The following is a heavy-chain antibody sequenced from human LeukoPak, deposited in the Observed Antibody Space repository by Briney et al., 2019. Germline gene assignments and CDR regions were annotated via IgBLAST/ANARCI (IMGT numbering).Heavy chain of an antibody. D-gene: IGHD1-1*01. J-gene: IGHJ4*02. CDR2: IKKDESEK. CDR3: SRVGRWHDDSALDY. Sequence: GGSLRLSCVASGFSIGSYWMSWVRQAPGRGLEWVANIKKDESEKNCADSVKGRFTFSRDNGKNSLYMQMSSLSDEDTAVYYCSRVGRWHDDSALDYWGQGTLVIVSS. CDR1: GFSIGSYW. V-gene: IGHV3-7*01.